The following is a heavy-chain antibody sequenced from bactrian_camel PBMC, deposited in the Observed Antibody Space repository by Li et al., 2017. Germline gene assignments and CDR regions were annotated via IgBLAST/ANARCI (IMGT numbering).Heavy chain of an antibody. J-gene: IGHJ4*01. CDR1: GYTYSSGC. V-gene: IGHV3S40*01. CDR3: AADFLGYKCVLDTNGATTVWKY. D-gene: IGHD2*01. Sequence: VQLVESGGGSVQAGESLRLSCTAASGYTYSSGCTGWFRQAPGKEREGVAAIYTGDGTTYYADSVKGRFTVSQDHAQNTVYLQMNSLKPEDTAMYYCAADFLGYKCVLDTNGATTVWKYWGQGTQVTVS. CDR2: IYTGDGTT.